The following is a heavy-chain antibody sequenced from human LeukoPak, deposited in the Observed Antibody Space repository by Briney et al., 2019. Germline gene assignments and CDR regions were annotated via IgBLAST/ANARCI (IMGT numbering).Heavy chain of an antibody. J-gene: IGHJ5*02. CDR2: INPNSGGT. V-gene: IGHV1-2*02. D-gene: IGHD2-2*01. CDR1: GYTFTGYY. CDR3: ARVGGHCSSTSCSRDEDWFDP. Sequence: ASVKVSCKASGYTFTGYYMHWVRQAPGQGLEWMGWINPNSGGTNYAQKFQGRVTMTRDTSISTAYMELSRLRSDDTAVYYCARVGGHCSSTSCSRDEDWFDPWGQGTLVTVSS.